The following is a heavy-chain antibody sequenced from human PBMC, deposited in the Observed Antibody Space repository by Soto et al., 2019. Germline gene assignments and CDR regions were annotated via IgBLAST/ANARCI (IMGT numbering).Heavy chain of an antibody. CDR3: ARAPDHVVVVIRFDY. V-gene: IGHV4-4*02. CDR1: GGSISSSNW. J-gene: IGHJ4*02. D-gene: IGHD3-22*01. Sequence: QVQLQESGPGLVKPSGTLSLTCAVSGGSISSSNWWSWVRQPPGKGLEWIGEIYHSGSTNYNPSLKSRVTTSVDKSKNQFSLKLSSVTAADTAVYYCARAPDHVVVVIRFDYWGQGTLVTVSS. CDR2: IYHSGST.